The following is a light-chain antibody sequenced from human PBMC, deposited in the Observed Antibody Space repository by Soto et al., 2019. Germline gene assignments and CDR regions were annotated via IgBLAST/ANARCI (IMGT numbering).Light chain of an antibody. CDR3: TSYAGGLVL. Sequence: QSALTQPRSVSGSPGQSVTISCTGTNNDVGFYNYVSWYQQQLGKAPKLLIYDVNKRPSGVPPRFSGSKSANTASLTISGLQAADEADYVCTSYAGGLVLFGGGTQLTVL. J-gene: IGLJ2*01. CDR2: DVN. CDR1: NNDVGFYNY. V-gene: IGLV2-11*01.